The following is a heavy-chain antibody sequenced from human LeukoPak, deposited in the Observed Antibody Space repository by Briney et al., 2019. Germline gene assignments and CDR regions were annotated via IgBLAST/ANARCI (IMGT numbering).Heavy chain of an antibody. Sequence: SETLSLTCTVSGGSISSSSYYWGWIRQPPGKGLEWIGSIYYSGSTYYNPSLKSRVTISVDTSKNQFSLKLSSVTAADTAVYYCAREGADSSGYYDAFDIWGQGTMVTVSS. CDR2: IYYSGST. V-gene: IGHV4-39*07. CDR1: GGSISSSSYY. J-gene: IGHJ3*02. CDR3: AREGADSSGYYDAFDI. D-gene: IGHD3-22*01.